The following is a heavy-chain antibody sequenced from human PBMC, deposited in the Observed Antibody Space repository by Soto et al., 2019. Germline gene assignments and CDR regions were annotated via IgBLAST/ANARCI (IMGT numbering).Heavy chain of an antibody. CDR3: ATWHLQEHAYDI. Sequence: QVQLVESGGGVVQPGRSLGLSCAASGFTFSDYAMHWVRQAPGKRLEWVSALYDLDGTYYADSVKGRFTTSSDSSRTTVYLQMNSLRPDDTAVYSCATWHLQEHAYDIWGQGTMVTVSS. D-gene: IGHD1-1*01. CDR1: GFTFSDYA. V-gene: IGHV3-NL1*01. J-gene: IGHJ3*02. CDR2: LYDLDGT.